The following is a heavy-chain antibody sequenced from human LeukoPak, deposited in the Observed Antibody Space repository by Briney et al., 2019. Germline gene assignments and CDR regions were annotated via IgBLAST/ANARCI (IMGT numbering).Heavy chain of an antibody. CDR1: GFTFSSYS. CDR3: ATIREVRGDYYYGMDV. Sequence: PGGSLRLSCAASGFTFSSYSMNWVRQASGKGLEWVSSISSSSSYIYYADSVKGRFTISRDNAKNSLYLQMNSLRAEDTAVYYCATIREVRGDYYYGMDVWGKGTTVTVSS. D-gene: IGHD3-10*01. CDR2: ISSSSSYI. J-gene: IGHJ6*04. V-gene: IGHV3-21*01.